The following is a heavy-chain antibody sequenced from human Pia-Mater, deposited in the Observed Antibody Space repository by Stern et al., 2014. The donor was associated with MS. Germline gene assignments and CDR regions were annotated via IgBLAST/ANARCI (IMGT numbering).Heavy chain of an antibody. V-gene: IGHV4-30-4*01. Sequence: QLQLQESGPGLVKPSQTLSLTCAVTGGSISSAEYYWSWIRQSPGKGLEWIGYTHYRGTTYYNPSLKSRVTISVDPSKNRFSLKLRSVTAADTAVYYCSRDADGYSLVFGYWGRGTLVTVSS. CDR3: SRDADGYSLVFGY. J-gene: IGHJ4*02. CDR2: THYRGTT. CDR1: GGSISSAEYY. D-gene: IGHD5-24*01.